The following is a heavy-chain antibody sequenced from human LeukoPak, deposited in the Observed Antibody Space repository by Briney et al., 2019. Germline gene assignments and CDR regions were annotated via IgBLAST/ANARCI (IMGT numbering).Heavy chain of an antibody. V-gene: IGHV3-30*04. J-gene: IGHJ3*02. CDR1: GFPFSSYA. D-gene: IGHD2-15*01. CDR3: ARGDWGIVVVVAASAAFDI. Sequence: GRSLRLSCAASGFPFSSYAMHWARQAPGKGLEWVAVISYDGSNKYYADSVKGRFTISRDNSKNTLYLQMNSLRAEDTAVYYCARGDWGIVVVVAASAAFDIWGQGTMVTVSS. CDR2: ISYDGSNK.